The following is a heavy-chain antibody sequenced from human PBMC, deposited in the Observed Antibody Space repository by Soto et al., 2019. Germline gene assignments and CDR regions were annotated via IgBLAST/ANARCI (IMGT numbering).Heavy chain of an antibody. CDR2: ISGSDGST. Sequence: EVQLLESEGGLVQPGGSLRLSCAASGFTFSSYAMNWVRQAPGKGLEWVSVISGSDGSTYYADSVKGRFTISRDNSKNTLNLQMNSLRADDTAVYYCARRSSSWYFDYWGQGTLVTVSS. CDR1: GFTFSSYA. V-gene: IGHV3-23*01. J-gene: IGHJ4*02. CDR3: ARRSSSWYFDY. D-gene: IGHD6-13*01.